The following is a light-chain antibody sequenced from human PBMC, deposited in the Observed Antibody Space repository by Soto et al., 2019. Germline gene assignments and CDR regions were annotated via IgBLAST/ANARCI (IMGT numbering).Light chain of an antibody. CDR3: QQYYSNLPMYT. J-gene: IGKJ2*01. CDR2: WAS. CDR1: QSVLYSSNNKNY. V-gene: IGKV4-1*01. Sequence: DIVMTQSPDSLAVSLGERATINCKSSQSVLYSSNNKNYLAWYQQKPGQPPKLLIYWASTRESGVPDRFSGSGSGTDFTLTISSLQAEDVAVYYCQQYYSNLPMYTFGQGTKLVIK.